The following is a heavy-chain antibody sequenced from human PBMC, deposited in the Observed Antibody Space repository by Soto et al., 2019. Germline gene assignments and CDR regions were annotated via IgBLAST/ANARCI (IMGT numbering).Heavy chain of an antibody. J-gene: IGHJ3*02. CDR3: ARVLGYCSGGSCFQPDAFDI. CDR1: GGTFSSYT. V-gene: IGHV1-69*02. D-gene: IGHD2-15*01. Sequence: GASVKVSCKASGGTFSSYTISWVRQAPGQGLEWMGRITPILGIANYAQKFQGRVTITADKSTSTAYMELSSLRSEDTAVYYCARVLGYCSGGSCFQPDAFDIWGQGTMVIVSS. CDR2: ITPILGIA.